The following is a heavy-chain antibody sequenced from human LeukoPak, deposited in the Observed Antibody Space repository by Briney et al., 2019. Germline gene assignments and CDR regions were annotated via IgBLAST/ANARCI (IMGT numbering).Heavy chain of an antibody. Sequence: PGGSLRLSCAASGFTLSSYAMSWVRQAPGKGLEWVSSISASGGSTNYADSVKGRFTISRDKSKNTVYLQMNSLRAEDTAVYYCAKVMKGSERLTMVRGVIIKTAGLYYMDVWGKGTTVTVSS. CDR1: GFTLSSYA. J-gene: IGHJ6*03. D-gene: IGHD3-10*01. V-gene: IGHV3-23*01. CDR3: AKVMKGSERLTMVRGVIIKTAGLYYMDV. CDR2: ISASGGST.